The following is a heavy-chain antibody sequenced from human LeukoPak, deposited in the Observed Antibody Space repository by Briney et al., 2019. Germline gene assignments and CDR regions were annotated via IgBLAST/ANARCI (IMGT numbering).Heavy chain of an antibody. CDR1: SGSFSGYF. D-gene: IGHD1-1*01. CDR2: IDRGGST. Sequence: SETLSLTCAVYSGSFSGYFWTWVRQPPEKGLEWIGEIDRGGSTNYNPSLKSRVTILVDAYKNQFSLRLMSVTAADTAVYYCARFRTTSAWYFDLWGRGTLVTVSS. J-gene: IGHJ2*01. CDR3: ARFRTTSAWYFDL. V-gene: IGHV4-34*01.